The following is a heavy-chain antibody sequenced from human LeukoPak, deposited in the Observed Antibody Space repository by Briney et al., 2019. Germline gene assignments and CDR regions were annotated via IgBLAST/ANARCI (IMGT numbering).Heavy chain of an antibody. CDR3: AKDHESDGYPCLDH. CDR1: EFTFSSYA. Sequence: GGSLRLSCAASEFTFSSYAMSWVRQAPGKGLEWVSSISNGGATTDYVDSVRGRFTISRDNSRNTLSLQMDSLRAEDTAVYYCAKDHESDGYPCLDHWGLGTLVTVSS. V-gene: IGHV3-23*01. J-gene: IGHJ4*02. CDR2: ISNGGATT. D-gene: IGHD3-22*01.